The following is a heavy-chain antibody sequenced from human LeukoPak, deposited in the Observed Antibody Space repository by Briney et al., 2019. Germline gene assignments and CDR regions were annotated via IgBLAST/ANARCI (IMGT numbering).Heavy chain of an antibody. J-gene: IGHJ4*02. D-gene: IGHD1-26*01. V-gene: IGHV3-23*01. CDR2: ISAGGGST. CDR3: ARGPGIVGATSGFDY. Sequence: PGGSLRLSCAASGFSFNSYAMTWVRQAPGKGLEWVSAISAGGGSTYYADSVKGRFTISRDNSKNTLYLQMNSLRAEDTAVYYCARGPGIVGATSGFDYWGQGTLVTVSS. CDR1: GFSFNSYA.